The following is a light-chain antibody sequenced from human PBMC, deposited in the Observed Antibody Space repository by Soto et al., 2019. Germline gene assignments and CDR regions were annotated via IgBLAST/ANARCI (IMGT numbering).Light chain of an antibody. CDR2: DAS. CDR1: QSVSSY. J-gene: IGKJ4*01. CDR3: QQRSNWPPEIT. V-gene: IGKV3-11*01. Sequence: EIVLTQSPATLSLSPGEIATLSCRASQSVSSYLAWYQQKPGQAPRLLIYDASNRATGIPARFSGSGSGTDFTLTISSLEPEDFAFYYCQQRSNWPPEITFGGGTKVEIK.